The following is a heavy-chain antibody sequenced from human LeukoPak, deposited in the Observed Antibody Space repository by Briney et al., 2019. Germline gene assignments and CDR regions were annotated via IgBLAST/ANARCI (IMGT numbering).Heavy chain of an antibody. CDR3: ARDGFSYGPGAAMGY. CDR1: GFTFRGYN. D-gene: IGHD3-10*01. V-gene: IGHV3-21*01. CDR2: ISSSSYI. J-gene: IGHJ4*02. Sequence: GGSLRLSCAASGFTFRGYNLNWVRQAPGKGLEWVSAISSSSYIYYADSVKGRFTISRDNAKNSLYLQMNSLRAEDTAVYYCARDGFSYGPGAAMGYWGQGTLVTVSS.